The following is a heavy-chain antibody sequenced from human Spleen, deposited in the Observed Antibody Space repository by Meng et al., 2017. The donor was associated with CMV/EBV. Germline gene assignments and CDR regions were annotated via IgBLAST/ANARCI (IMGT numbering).Heavy chain of an antibody. CDR1: GFTFSNCY. D-gene: IGHD6-19*01. V-gene: IGHV3-7*01. CDR2: INQDGSEK. J-gene: IGHJ3*02. CDR3: ARVLKGGWDFDAFDI. Sequence: GGSLRLSCAASGFTFSNCYMSWVRQAPEKGLEWVANINQDGSEKFYVDSVKGRFTISRDNAKKSLYLQMNGLRAGDTAVYYCARVLKGGWDFDAFDIWGQGTMVTVSS.